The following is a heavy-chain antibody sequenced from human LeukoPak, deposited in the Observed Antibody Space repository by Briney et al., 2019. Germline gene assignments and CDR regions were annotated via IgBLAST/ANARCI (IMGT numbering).Heavy chain of an antibody. CDR1: GFIFSTYG. CDR3: ATSSPRNYFDH. J-gene: IGHJ4*02. V-gene: IGHV3-33*01. Sequence: GGSMRLSCVASGFIFSTYGVHWVRQSPGRGLEWVAVIWYDGSQRYYADSVKGRFTISRDDSQNTIYLQMDSLRAEDTAVYYCATSSPRNYFDHWGQGTLVTVSS. D-gene: IGHD1-14*01. CDR2: IWYDGSQR.